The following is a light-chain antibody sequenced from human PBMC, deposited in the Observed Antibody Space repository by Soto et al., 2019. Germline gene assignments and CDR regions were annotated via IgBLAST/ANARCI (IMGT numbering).Light chain of an antibody. J-gene: IGKJ5*01. CDR2: DRS. CDR3: RQRSKLPTRP. CDR1: QRLXTL. Sequence: VLTQSPATLSLSIGESVTLSCRASQRLXTLFVWYKRRPGQPPRILILDRSHRAAGIPARFIGSGFGKDFTLTISSLEPEEAAVYYCRQRSKLPTRPFGQGTRLEIK. V-gene: IGKV3-11*01.